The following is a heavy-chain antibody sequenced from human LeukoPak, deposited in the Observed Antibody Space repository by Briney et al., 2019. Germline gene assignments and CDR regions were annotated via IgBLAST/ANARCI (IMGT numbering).Heavy chain of an antibody. CDR2: LWYDGCNK. J-gene: IGHJ3*02. D-gene: IGHD3-22*01. Sequence: GRSLRLPCAACGLRFSSYGMQWVRQAPGEGRVWLAVLWYDGCNKFYADSVKGRFTLSRDSPQQTLYVQRHCLRAEDTAVYYCAREGSYYDISGYRPGAFDIWGQGTMVTVSS. CDR3: AREGSYYDISGYRPGAFDI. CDR1: GLRFSSYG. V-gene: IGHV3-33*01.